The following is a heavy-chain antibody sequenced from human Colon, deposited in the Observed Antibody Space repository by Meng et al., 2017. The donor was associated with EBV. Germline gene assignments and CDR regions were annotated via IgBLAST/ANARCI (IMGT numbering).Heavy chain of an antibody. D-gene: IGHD4-17*01. CDR1: GGSISSGNHY. V-gene: IGHV4-31*03. J-gene: IGHJ2*01. CDR2: IYYSGST. Sequence: QVQLQESGPRLVKPSPTLSLTCPVSGGSISSGNHYWSWIRQHPGKGLEYIGYIYYSGSTYYNPSLKSRVIISVDTSKNQFSLRLNSVTAADTAVYYCASLYGDSSVWYLDLWGRGTLVTVSS. CDR3: ASLYGDSSVWYLDL.